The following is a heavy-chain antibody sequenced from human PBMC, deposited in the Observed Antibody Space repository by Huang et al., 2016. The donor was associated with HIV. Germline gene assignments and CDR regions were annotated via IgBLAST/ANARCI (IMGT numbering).Heavy chain of an antibody. D-gene: IGHD2-2*01. V-gene: IGHV4-34*01. CDR1: GDSFSDFF. CDR2: INHSGKT. CDR3: VRGRGTSWSFFDT. Sequence: HVRLDQWGAGLLKPSETLSLTCAVYGDSFSDFFWSWIRQSPGKGLEWIGEINHSGKTNSNPSLKSRVTIAVDTSKNQFSLKLKSVTVDDTSIYYCVRGRGTSWSFFDTWGQGSLVTVFS. J-gene: IGHJ4*02.